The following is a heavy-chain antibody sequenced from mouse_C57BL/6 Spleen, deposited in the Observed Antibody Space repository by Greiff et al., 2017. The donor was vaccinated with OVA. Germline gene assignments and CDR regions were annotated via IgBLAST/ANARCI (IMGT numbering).Heavy chain of an antibody. CDR1: GYTFTSYW. V-gene: IGHV1-53*01. D-gene: IGHD2-10*01. Sequence: QVHVKQPGTELVKPGASVKLSCKASGYTFTSYWMHWVKQRPGQGLEWIGNINPSNGGTNYNEKFKSKATLTVDKASSTAYMQLSSLTSEDSAVYYCARGPYYGNLYFDYWGQGTTLTVSS. CDR2: INPSNGGT. J-gene: IGHJ2*01. CDR3: ARGPYYGNLYFDY.